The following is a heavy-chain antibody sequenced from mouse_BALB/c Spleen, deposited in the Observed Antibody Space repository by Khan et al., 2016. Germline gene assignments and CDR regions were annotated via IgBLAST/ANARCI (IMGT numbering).Heavy chain of an antibody. CDR1: GFTFSDYY. CDR3: AIHLCNYVSPWYFDV. Sequence: EVELVESGGGLVQPGGSLKLSCATSGFTFSDYYMYWVRQTPEKRLEWVAYISNGGDNTYYPDTVKGRFTIYRDNDKNILYLQMSRLKSEDTAMYYCAIHLCNYVSPWYFDVWGACTTVTVSS. J-gene: IGHJ1*01. CDR2: ISNGGDNT. D-gene: IGHD1-1*01. V-gene: IGHV5-12*02.